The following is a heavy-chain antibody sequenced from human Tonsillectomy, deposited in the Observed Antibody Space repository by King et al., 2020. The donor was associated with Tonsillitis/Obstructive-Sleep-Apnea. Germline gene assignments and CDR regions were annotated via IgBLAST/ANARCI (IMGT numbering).Heavy chain of an antibody. D-gene: IGHD2-21*02. CDR3: ARVGASGDSGVSEHVQH. Sequence: VQLQESGPGLVKPSETLSLTCTVSGGSISSYYWSWIRQPPGKGLEWIGYIYYSGSTNYNPSLKSRVTISVDTSKNQFSLRLSSVTAADTAVYYCARVGASGDSGVSEHVQHWGQGTLVTVSS. CDR1: GGSISSYY. CDR2: IYYSGST. V-gene: IGHV4-59*01. J-gene: IGHJ1*01.